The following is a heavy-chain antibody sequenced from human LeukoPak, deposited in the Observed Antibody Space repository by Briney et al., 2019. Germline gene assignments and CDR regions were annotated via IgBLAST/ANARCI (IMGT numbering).Heavy chain of an antibody. CDR1: GYSISSGYY. J-gene: IGHJ4*02. V-gene: IGHV4-38-2*02. Sequence: PSETLSLTCTVSGYSISSGYYWGWIRQPPGKGLEWIGSIYHSGSTYYNPSLKSRVTISVDTSKNQFSLKLNSVTAADTAVYCCARSPLFCFDYWGQGTLVTVSS. D-gene: IGHD2/OR15-2a*01. CDR2: IYHSGST. CDR3: ARSPLFCFDY.